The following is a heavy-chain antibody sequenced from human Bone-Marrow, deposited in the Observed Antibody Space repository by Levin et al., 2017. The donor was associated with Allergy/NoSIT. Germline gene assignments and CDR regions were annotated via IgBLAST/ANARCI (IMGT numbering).Heavy chain of an antibody. D-gene: IGHD6-13*01. J-gene: IGHJ5*02. CDR1: GYTFPNYA. CDR3: GRDPGARGSSRGWWFDP. Sequence: WASVKVSCKASGYTFPNYAINWVRQAPGQRLEWMGWINIGNGNTQYSQKFQGRVTITRDTSASTVYMEMSSLRSEDTAVYYCGRDPGARGSSRGWWFDPWGQGTLVTVSS. CDR2: INIGNGNT. V-gene: IGHV1-3*04.